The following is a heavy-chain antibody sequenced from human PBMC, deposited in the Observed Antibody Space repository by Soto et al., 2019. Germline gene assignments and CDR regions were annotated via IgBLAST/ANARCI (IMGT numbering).Heavy chain of an antibody. CDR3: ARYESRYCSSTSCYSLDY. D-gene: IGHD2-2*01. CDR2: ISSSSSYT. J-gene: IGHJ4*02. CDR1: GFTFSDYY. Sequence: PGGSLRLSCAASGFTFSDYYMSWIRQAPGKGLEWVSYISSSSSYTNYADSVKGRFTISRDNAKNSLYLQMNSLRAEDTAVYYCARYESRYCSSTSCYSLDYWGQGTLVTVSS. V-gene: IGHV3-11*06.